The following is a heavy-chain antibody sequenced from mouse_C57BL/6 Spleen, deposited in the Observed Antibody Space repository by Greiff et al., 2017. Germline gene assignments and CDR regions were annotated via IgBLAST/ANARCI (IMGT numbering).Heavy chain of an antibody. CDR3: ARDDYYGSSPFDV. J-gene: IGHJ2*01. Sequence: VELQQSGAELVKPGASVKLSCTASGFNIKDYYMHWVKQRTEQGLEWIGRIDPEDGETKSAPKFQGKATITADTSSNTTYLQLSSLTSEDTAVYYCARDDYYGSSPFDVWGPGTTLTVSS. CDR2: IDPEDGET. D-gene: IGHD1-1*01. CDR1: GFNIKDYY. V-gene: IGHV14-2*01.